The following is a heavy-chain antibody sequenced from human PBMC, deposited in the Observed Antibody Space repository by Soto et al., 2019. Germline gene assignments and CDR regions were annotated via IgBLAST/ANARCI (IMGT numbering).Heavy chain of an antibody. J-gene: IGHJ3*02. D-gene: IGHD4-17*01. CDR1: GXTFTSYG. Sequence: ASVKVSCKASGXTFTSYGISWVRQAPGQGLEWMGWISAYNGNTNYAQKLQGRVTMTTDTSTSTAYMELRSLRSDDTAVYYCAADLGDYGAFDIWGQGTMVTVSS. CDR2: ISAYNGNT. CDR3: AADLGDYGAFDI. V-gene: IGHV1-18*01.